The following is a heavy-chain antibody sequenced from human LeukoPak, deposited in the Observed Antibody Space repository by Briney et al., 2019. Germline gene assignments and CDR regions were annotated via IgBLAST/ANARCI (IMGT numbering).Heavy chain of an antibody. CDR1: GFTFSGYW. CDR3: ARAGYYYYYGMDV. J-gene: IGHJ6*02. V-gene: IGHV3-66*01. Sequence: PGGSLRLSCAASGFTFSGYWMNWVRQAPGKGLEWVSVIYSGGSTYYADSVKGRFTISRDNSKNTLYLQMNSLRAEDTAVYYCARAGYYYYYGMDVWGQGTTVTVSS. D-gene: IGHD3-10*01. CDR2: IYSGGST.